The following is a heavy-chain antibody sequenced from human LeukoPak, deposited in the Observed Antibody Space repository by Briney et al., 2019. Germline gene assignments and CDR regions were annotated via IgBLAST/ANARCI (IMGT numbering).Heavy chain of an antibody. Sequence: GGSLRLSCAVSGFTSSSYWMHWVRQAPGKGLVWVSLTNPDGSITGYADSVRGRFTISRDNAKNTVFLQMNSPRAEDTAVYYCAKDLLRGAADYWGQGALVTVSS. CDR2: TNPDGSIT. V-gene: IGHV3-74*01. CDR3: AKDLLRGAADY. J-gene: IGHJ4*02. D-gene: IGHD3-10*01. CDR1: GFTSSSYW.